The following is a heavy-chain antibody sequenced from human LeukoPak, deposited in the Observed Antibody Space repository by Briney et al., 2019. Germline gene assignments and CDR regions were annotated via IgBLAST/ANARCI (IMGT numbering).Heavy chain of an antibody. CDR3: AKNGDWGLYYYYYGMDV. Sequence: GGSLRLSCAASGFTFSSYAMSWVRQAPGKGLEWVSAISGSGGSTYYADSVKGRFTISRDNSKNTLYLQMNSLRAEDTAVYYCAKNGDWGLYYYYYGMDVWGQGTTVTVSS. CDR2: ISGSGGST. D-gene: IGHD4-17*01. V-gene: IGHV3-23*01. CDR1: GFTFSSYA. J-gene: IGHJ6*02.